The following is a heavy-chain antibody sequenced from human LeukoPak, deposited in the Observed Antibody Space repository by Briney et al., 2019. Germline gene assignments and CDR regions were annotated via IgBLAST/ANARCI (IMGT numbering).Heavy chain of an antibody. CDR2: INPNSGGT. CDR3: ARADIVATTYFDY. J-gene: IGHJ4*02. D-gene: IGHD5-12*01. CDR1: GYTFTGYY. V-gene: IGHV1-2*02. Sequence: ASVKVSCKASGYTFTGYYMHWVRQAPGQGLEWMGWINPNSGGTNYAQKFQGRVTMTRDTSISTAYMELSRLRSDDTAVYYCARADIVATTYFDYWGQGTLVTVSS.